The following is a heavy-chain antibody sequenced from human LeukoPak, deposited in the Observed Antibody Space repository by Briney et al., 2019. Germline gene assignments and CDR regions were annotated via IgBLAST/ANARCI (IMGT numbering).Heavy chain of an antibody. CDR2: IYYSGST. J-gene: IGHJ4*02. CDR3: ARGSGAFDD. CDR1: GGSISGPY. Sequence: PSETLSLTCTVSGGSISGPYWSWIRQPPGKGLEWIGYIYYSGSTNYNPSLKSRVTISVDTSKNQFSLKLNSVTAADTAVYNCARGSGAFDDWGQGTLVTVYS. V-gene: IGHV4-59*11.